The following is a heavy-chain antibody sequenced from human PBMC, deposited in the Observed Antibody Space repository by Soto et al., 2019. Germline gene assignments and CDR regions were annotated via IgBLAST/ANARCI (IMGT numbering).Heavy chain of an antibody. CDR3: ARVGLSSASIHSRRFSY. V-gene: IGHV3-72*01. CDR1: GFTFSDHY. J-gene: IGHJ4*02. Sequence: EVQLVESGGGLVQPGGSLRLSCAASGFTFSDHYMDWVRQAPGKGLEWVGRIKNKANSYATEYAAAMKGRLTISRDDSRTSLYMQTNSLKAGDTAVYYCARVGLSSASIHSRRFSYWGKGTLVTVSS. D-gene: IGHD6-6*01. CDR2: IKNKANSYAT.